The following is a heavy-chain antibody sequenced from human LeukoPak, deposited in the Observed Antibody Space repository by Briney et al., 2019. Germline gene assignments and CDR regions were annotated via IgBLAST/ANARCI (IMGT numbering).Heavy chain of an antibody. D-gene: IGHD4/OR15-4a*01. J-gene: IGHJ5*02. V-gene: IGHV3-48*01. CDR3: ARGPGSAWYGAYWFDP. CDR1: GFTFTSFS. CDR2: ISSSSTT. Sequence: GGSLRLSCAASGFTFTSFSMNWVRQAPGKGLEWVSYISSSSTTYYADSVKGRFTISRDNAKESVFLQMNSLRVEDTAVYYCARGPGSAWYGAYWFDPWGQGTLVTVSS.